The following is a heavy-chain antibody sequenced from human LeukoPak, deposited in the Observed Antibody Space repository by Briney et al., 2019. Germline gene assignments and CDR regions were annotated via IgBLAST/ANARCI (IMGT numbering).Heavy chain of an antibody. CDR2: ISYDGSNK. J-gene: IGHJ4*02. Sequence: GGSLRLSCAASGFTFSSYAMHWVRQAPGKGLEWVAVISYDGSNKYYADSVKGRFTISRDNSKNTLYLQMNSLRAEDTAVYYCAKDGYCSGGSCDMSEDYWGQGTLVTVSS. D-gene: IGHD2-15*01. V-gene: IGHV3-30-3*01. CDR3: AKDGYCSGGSCDMSEDY. CDR1: GFTFSSYA.